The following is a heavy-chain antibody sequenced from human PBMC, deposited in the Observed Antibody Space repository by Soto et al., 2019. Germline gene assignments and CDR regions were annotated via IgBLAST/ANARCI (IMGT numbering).Heavy chain of an antibody. CDR2: IYYSGST. V-gene: IGHV4-59*08. Sequence: PSETLSLTCTVSGGSISSYYWSWIRQPPGKGLEWIGYIYYSGSTNYNPSLKSRVTISVDTSKNQFSLKLSSVTAADTAVYYCAILFTMVRDPNWFDPWGQGSLVPVSS. D-gene: IGHD3-10*01. J-gene: IGHJ5*02. CDR3: AILFTMVRDPNWFDP. CDR1: GGSISSYY.